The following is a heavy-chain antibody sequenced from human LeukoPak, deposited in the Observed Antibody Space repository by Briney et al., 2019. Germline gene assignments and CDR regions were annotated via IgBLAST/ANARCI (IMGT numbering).Heavy chain of an antibody. V-gene: IGHV4-59*01. D-gene: IGHD2-2*01. CDR2: IYYSGST. J-gene: IGHJ6*03. CDR1: GGSISSYY. Sequence: SETLSLTCTVSGGSISSYYWSWIRRPPGKGLEWIGYIYYSGSTNYNPSLKSRVTISVDTSKNQFSLKLSSVTAADTAVYYCARETAVTSGPLDYYYYYMDVWGKGTTVTVSS. CDR3: ARETAVTSGPLDYYYYYMDV.